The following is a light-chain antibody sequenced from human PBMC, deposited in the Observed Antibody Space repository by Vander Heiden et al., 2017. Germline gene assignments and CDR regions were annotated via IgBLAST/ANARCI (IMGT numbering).Light chain of an antibody. Sequence: EIGKTQSPATLSVSPGERATLTCRASQSVSSNLAWYQQKPGQAPRLLIYGASTRPSGIPARFSGSGSGTEFTLTISSLQSEDFAVYYCQQYNNWPYTFGQGTKLEIK. CDR3: QQYNNWPYT. CDR2: GAS. V-gene: IGKV3-15*01. J-gene: IGKJ2*01. CDR1: QSVSSN.